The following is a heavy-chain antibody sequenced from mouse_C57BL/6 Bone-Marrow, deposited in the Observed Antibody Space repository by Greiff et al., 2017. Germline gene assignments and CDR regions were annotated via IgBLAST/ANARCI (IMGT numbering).Heavy chain of an antibody. Sequence: QVQLQQPGAELVMPGASVKLSCKASGYTFTSYWMHWVKQRPGQGLEWIGEIDPSDSYTNYNQKFKGKSTLTVDKSSSTASMQLSSLTSEDSAVYYCARSSDGYYRYWGQGTTLTVSS. D-gene: IGHD2-3*01. CDR3: ARSSDGYYRY. J-gene: IGHJ2*01. CDR2: IDPSDSYT. V-gene: IGHV1-69*01. CDR1: GYTFTSYW.